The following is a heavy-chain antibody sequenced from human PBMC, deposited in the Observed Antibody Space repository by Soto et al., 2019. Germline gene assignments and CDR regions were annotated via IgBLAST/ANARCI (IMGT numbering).Heavy chain of an antibody. V-gene: IGHV3-64*07. J-gene: IGHJ2*01. CDR2: ISRNGGRT. Sequence: EVQLVESGGGLVQPGGSLRLSCAASGFTFSSYALHWVRQAPGKGLEYVSAISRNGGRTDYADSVKGRFTISRDNSKNTLYLQMGSLRAEDMAVYYCASDYYGEYGYFDLWGRGTLVTVSS. CDR3: ASDYYGEYGYFDL. D-gene: IGHD4-17*01. CDR1: GFTFSSYA.